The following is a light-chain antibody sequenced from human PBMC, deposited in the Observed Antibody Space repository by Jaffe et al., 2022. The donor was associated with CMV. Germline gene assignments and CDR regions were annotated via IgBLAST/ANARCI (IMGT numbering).Light chain of an antibody. V-gene: IGKV4-1*01. CDR2: WAS. Sequence: DIVMTQSPDSLAVSLGERATINCKSSQSVLSSSNNKNYLAWYQQKPGQPPKLLIYWASTRESGVPDRFSGSGSGTDFTLTISSLQAEDVAVYYCQQYYSLPPLTFGGGTNVEIK. CDR1: QSVLSSSNNKNY. J-gene: IGKJ4*01. CDR3: QQYYSLPPLT.